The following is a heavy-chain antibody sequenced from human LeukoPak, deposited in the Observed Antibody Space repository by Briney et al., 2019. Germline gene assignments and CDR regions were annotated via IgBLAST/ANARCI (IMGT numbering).Heavy chain of an antibody. Sequence: SQTLSLTCTVSGVSISSGDYYWSWIRQPPGKGLEWIVYMYSSGSTYYNPSLKSRATISVDTSKNQFSLKLSSVTAADTAVYYCARPYYYDSRIDPWGQGTLVTVSS. V-gene: IGHV4-30-4*01. CDR3: ARPYYYDSRIDP. CDR2: MYSSGST. CDR1: GVSISSGDYY. D-gene: IGHD3-22*01. J-gene: IGHJ5*02.